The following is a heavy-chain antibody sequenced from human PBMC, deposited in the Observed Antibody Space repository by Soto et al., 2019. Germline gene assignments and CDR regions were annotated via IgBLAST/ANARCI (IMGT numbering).Heavy chain of an antibody. CDR3: ARDRKTWCSGNTCYEQDAFDI. D-gene: IGHD2-2*01. J-gene: IGHJ3*02. CDR1: GGSISSGGYY. CDR2: VHYSGTT. V-gene: IGHV4-31*03. Sequence: QVQVQESGPGLVKPSQTLTLTCTVSGGSISSGGYYWTWIRQHPGKGLEWLGNVHYSGTTYYNPSLKRRVSISVDTSKNHFSLKLSSVTAADTAVYYCARDRKTWCSGNTCYEQDAFDIWGQGTMVTVSS.